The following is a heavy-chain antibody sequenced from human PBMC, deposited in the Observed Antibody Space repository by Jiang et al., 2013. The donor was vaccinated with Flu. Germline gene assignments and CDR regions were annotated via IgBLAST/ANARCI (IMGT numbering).Heavy chain of an antibody. CDR3: ARAPRAVIGWKFGWFDP. D-gene: IGHD3-16*02. J-gene: IGHJ5*02. CDR2: IYYSGST. Sequence: PGLVKPSQTLSLTCTVSGGSISSGGYYWSWIRQHPGKGLEWIGYIYYSGSTYYNPSLKSRVTISVDTSKNQFSLKLSSVTAADTAVYYCARAPRAVIGWKFGWFDPWGQGTLVTVSS. CDR1: GGSISSGGYY. V-gene: IGHV4-31*03.